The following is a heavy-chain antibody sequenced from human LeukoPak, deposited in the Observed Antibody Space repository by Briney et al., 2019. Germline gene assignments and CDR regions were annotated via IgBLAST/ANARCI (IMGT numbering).Heavy chain of an antibody. J-gene: IGHJ4*02. Sequence: GGSLRLSYAASGFTFSSYGMNWVRQAPGKGLEWVSYISSSSSTIYYADSVKGRFTISRDSAKNSLYLQMNSLRDEDTAVYYCARLGLFDCSSTSCYEDYWGQGTLVTVSS. CDR3: ARLGLFDCSSTSCYEDY. CDR1: GFTFSSYG. V-gene: IGHV3-48*02. CDR2: ISSSSSTI. D-gene: IGHD2-2*01.